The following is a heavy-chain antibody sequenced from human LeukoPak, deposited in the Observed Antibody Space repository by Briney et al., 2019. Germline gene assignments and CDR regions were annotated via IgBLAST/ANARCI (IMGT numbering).Heavy chain of an antibody. Sequence: MTGGSLRLSCAASGFTFSSYSMNWVRQAPGKGLEWVSSISSSSSYIYYADSVKGRFTISRDNAKNSLYLQMSSLRAEDTAVYYCARDTFTRSSSWYDYWGQGTLVTVSS. CDR2: ISSSSSYI. V-gene: IGHV3-21*01. CDR1: GFTFSSYS. D-gene: IGHD6-13*01. J-gene: IGHJ4*02. CDR3: ARDTFTRSSSWYDY.